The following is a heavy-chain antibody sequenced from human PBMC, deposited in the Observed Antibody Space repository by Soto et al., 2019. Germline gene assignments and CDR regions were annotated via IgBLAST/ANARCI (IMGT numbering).Heavy chain of an antibody. Sequence: PGGSLRLSCAASGFTVSSNYMSWVRQAPGKGLEWVSVIYSGGSTYYADSVKGRFTISRDNSKNTLYLQMNSLRAEDTAVYYCAREGPITIFGVYYGMDVWGQGTTVTVSS. CDR1: GFTVSSNY. V-gene: IGHV3-66*01. J-gene: IGHJ6*02. CDR2: IYSGGST. CDR3: AREGPITIFGVYYGMDV. D-gene: IGHD3-3*01.